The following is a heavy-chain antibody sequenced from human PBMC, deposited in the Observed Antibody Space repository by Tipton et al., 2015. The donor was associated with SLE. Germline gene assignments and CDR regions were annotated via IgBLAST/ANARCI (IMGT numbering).Heavy chain of an antibody. V-gene: IGHV3-48*03. Sequence: FTISRDNAKNSLYLQMNSLRVEDTAVYYCARTSDAFGIWGQGTMVTVSS. J-gene: IGHJ3*02. CDR3: ARTSDAFGI. D-gene: IGHD6-6*01.